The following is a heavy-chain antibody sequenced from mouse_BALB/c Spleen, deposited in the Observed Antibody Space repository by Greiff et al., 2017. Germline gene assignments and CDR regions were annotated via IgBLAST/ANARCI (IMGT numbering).Heavy chain of an antibody. J-gene: IGHJ3*01. D-gene: IGHD2-4*01. CDR1: GFSLTGYG. V-gene: IGHV2-6-7*01. Sequence: VQVVESGPGLVAPSQSLSITCTVSGFSLTGYGVNWVRQPPGKGLEWLGMIWGDGSTDYNSALKSRLSISKDNSKSQVFLKMNSLQTDATARYYCARADYDFRGFAYWGEGTLVTVSA. CDR2: IWGDGST. CDR3: ARADYDFRGFAY.